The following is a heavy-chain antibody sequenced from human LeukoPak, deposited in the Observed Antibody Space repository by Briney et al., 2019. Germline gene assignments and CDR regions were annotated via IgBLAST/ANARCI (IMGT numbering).Heavy chain of an antibody. CDR3: ARTQQWLVSGFDP. V-gene: IGHV3-11*01. CDR2: ISSNGRTI. J-gene: IGHJ5*02. D-gene: IGHD6-19*01. Sequence: GGSLRLSCATSGLTFSDHYMSWIRQAPGKGLEWISYISSNGRTIYYGDSVKGRFTISRDNARKSVYLQMNSLRAEDTAIYYCARTQQWLVSGFDPWGQGTLVTVSS. CDR1: GLTFSDHY.